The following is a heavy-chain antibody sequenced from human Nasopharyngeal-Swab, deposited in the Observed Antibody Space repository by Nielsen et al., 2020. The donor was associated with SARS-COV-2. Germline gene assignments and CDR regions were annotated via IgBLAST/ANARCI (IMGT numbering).Heavy chain of an antibody. CDR2: ISWNSGSI. J-gene: IGHJ6*02. CDR3: ATADYYYYGMGV. V-gene: IGHV3-9*01. CDR1: GFTFDDYA. Sequence: SLKIFCAASGFTFDDYAMHWVRQAPGKGLEWVSGISWNSGSIGYADSVKGRFTISRDNAKNSLYLQMNSLRAEDTALYYCATADYYYYGMGVWGQGTTVTVSS.